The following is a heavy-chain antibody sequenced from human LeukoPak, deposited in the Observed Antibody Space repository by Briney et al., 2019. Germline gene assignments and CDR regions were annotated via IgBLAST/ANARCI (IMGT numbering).Heavy chain of an antibody. CDR2: INHSGST. CDR1: GGSFSGYY. V-gene: IGHV4-34*01. Sequence: SETLSLTCAVYGGSFSGYYWSWIRQPPGKGLEWIGEINHSGSTNYNPSLKSRVTISVDTSKNQFSLKLSSVTAADTAVYYCARGLVVVVAATTGYFDYWGQGTLVTVSS. D-gene: IGHD2-15*01. CDR3: ARGLVVVVAATTGYFDY. J-gene: IGHJ4*02.